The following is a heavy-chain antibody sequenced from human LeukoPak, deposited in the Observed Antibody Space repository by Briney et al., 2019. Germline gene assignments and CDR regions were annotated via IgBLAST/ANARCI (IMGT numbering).Heavy chain of an antibody. J-gene: IGHJ5*02. CDR3: ARDLVELTLVANWFDP. CDR1: GYTFTGHY. CDR2: INPNSGGT. D-gene: IGHD1-26*01. V-gene: IGHV1-2*02. Sequence: GASVKVSCKASGYTFTGHYMHWVRQAPGQGLEWMGWINPNSGGTNYAQKFQGRVTMTRDTSISTAYMELSRLRSDDTAVYYCARDLVELTLVANWFDPWGQGTLVTVSS.